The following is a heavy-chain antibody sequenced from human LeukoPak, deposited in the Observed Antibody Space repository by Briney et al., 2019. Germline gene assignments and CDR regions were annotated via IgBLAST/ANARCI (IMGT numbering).Heavy chain of an antibody. D-gene: IGHD3-3*01. CDR1: GGTFSSYA. CDR3: ARSTYYDFWSASYNDNWFDP. Sequence: SVKDSCKASGGTFSSYAISWVRQAPGQGLEWMGRIIPIRGIANYAQKFQGRVTITADKSTSTAYMELSSLRSEDTAVYYCARSTYYDFWSASYNDNWFDPWGQGTLVTVSS. V-gene: IGHV1-69*04. CDR2: IIPIRGIA. J-gene: IGHJ5*02.